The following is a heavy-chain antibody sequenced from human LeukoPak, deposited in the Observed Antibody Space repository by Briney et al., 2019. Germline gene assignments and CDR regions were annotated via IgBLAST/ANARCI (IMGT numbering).Heavy chain of an antibody. Sequence: SETLSLTCTVSGGSVSSYYWSWIRQPPGKGLEWIGYIYYSGNTNYNPSLKSRVTISIDTSKNQFSLKLSSVTAADTAVYYCASSMLRGVIDWFDPWGQGTLVTVSS. CDR2: IYYSGNT. D-gene: IGHD3-10*01. CDR1: GGSVSSYY. CDR3: ASSMLRGVIDWFDP. J-gene: IGHJ5*02. V-gene: IGHV4-59*08.